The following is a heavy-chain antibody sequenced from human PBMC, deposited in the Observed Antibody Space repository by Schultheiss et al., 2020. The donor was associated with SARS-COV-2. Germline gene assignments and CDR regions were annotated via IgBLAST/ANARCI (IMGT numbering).Heavy chain of an antibody. Sequence: GGSLRLSCAASGFTFSSYGMHWVRQAPGKGLEWVAVISYDGSNKYYADSVKGRFTISRDNSKNTLYLQMNSLRAEDTAVYYCARHLSIAAAGTADTFDYWGHGTLVTVSS. CDR3: ARHLSIAAAGTADTFDY. D-gene: IGHD6-13*01. V-gene: IGHV3-30*03. J-gene: IGHJ4*01. CDR1: GFTFSSYG. CDR2: ISYDGSNK.